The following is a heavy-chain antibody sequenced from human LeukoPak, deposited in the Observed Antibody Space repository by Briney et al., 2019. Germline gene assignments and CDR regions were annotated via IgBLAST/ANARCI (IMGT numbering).Heavy chain of an antibody. CDR3: ARDRSVLRGVISDY. Sequence: GGSLRLSCAASGFTFTIYTMSWVRQAPGKGLEWVSSISNNDDYIYYADSVKGRFTVSRHNAKNSLYLQMNSLRVEDTAVYYCARDRSVLRGVISDYWGQGTLVTVSS. CDR2: ISNNDDYI. D-gene: IGHD3-10*01. J-gene: IGHJ4*02. CDR1: GFTFTIYT. V-gene: IGHV3-21*01.